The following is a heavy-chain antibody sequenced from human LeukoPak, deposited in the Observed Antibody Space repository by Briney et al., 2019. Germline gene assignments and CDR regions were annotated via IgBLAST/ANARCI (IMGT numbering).Heavy chain of an antibody. J-gene: IGHJ4*02. D-gene: IGHD2-21*02. CDR2: INWNGGST. CDR1: GFTFDDYG. V-gene: IGHV3-20*04. CDR3: ARDYCGGDCYPFDY. Sequence: GGSLRLSCAVSGFTFDDYGMSWARQVPGEGLEWVSGINWNGGSTGYADSVKGRFTISRDNAKKSVYLKMNNLRGDDTALYYCARDYCGGDCYPFDYWGQGILVTVSS.